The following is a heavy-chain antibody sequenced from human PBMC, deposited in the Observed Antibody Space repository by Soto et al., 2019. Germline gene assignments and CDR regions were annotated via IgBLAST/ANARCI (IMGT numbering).Heavy chain of an antibody. CDR1: SGTISTDSW. J-gene: IGHJ5*01. V-gene: IGHV4-4*02. Sequence: NPSETLSLTCAASSGTISTDSWSSGLHNPQAKGLAWFGEVHRSGTTCYIQSLKSRFTMPVDKSGNQVSLEMTSVSVADTALYYSARGYSFRWDSWGQGTMVTVAS. D-gene: IGHD3-10*02. CDR3: ARGYSFRWDS. CDR2: VHRSGTT.